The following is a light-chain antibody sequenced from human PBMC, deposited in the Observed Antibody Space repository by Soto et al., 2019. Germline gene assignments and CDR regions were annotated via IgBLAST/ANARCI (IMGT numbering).Light chain of an antibody. J-gene: IGLJ1*01. V-gene: IGLV2-8*01. CDR2: EVS. CDR1: SSDVGGYNY. CDR3: SSYAVSNIHYV. Sequence: QSVLTQPPSASGSPGQSVTISCTGTSSDVGGYNYVSWYQQHPGKAPKLIIYEVSKRPSGVPDRFSGSKSGSTASLTVSGLQAEDEADYYCSSYAVSNIHYVFGTGTKVTVL.